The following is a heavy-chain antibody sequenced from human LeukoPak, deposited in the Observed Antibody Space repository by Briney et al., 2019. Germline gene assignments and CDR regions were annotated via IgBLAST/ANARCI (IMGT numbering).Heavy chain of an antibody. CDR1: GFTFSTYN. V-gene: IGHV3-48*01. J-gene: IGHJ5*01. CDR2: INSGGSAV. D-gene: IGHD1-26*01. Sequence: GGSLTLSCAASGFTFSTYNMLWVRQTPGKGLEWLFYINSGGSAVHYADSVKDRFTFSRDNAKNSLYLQMNSLRVEDTGIYYCARVGSRGDWFDYWGRGTRVTVSS. CDR3: ARVGSRGDWFDY.